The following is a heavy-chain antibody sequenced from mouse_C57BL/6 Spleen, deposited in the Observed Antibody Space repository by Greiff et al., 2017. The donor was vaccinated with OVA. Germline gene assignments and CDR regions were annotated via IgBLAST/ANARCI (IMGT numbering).Heavy chain of an antibody. CDR3: ARSVTTVDYAMDY. Sequence: QVQLQQPGAELVMPGASVKLSCKASGYTFTSYWMHWVKQRPGQGLEWIGEIDPSDSYTNYNQKFKGKSTLTVDKSSSTAYMQLSSLTSEDSAVYYCARSVTTVDYAMDYWGQGTSVTVSS. CDR2: IDPSDSYT. D-gene: IGHD1-1*01. J-gene: IGHJ4*01. CDR1: GYTFTSYW. V-gene: IGHV1-69*01.